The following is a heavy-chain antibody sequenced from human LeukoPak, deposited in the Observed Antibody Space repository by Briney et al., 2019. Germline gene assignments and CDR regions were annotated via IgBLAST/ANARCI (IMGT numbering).Heavy chain of an antibody. Sequence: GGSLRLSCAASGFTFSSYSINWVRQAPGKGLEWASFIGGGSTTIYYADSVKGRFTISRDNAKNSLYLQMSSLRAEDTAVYYCARDKDWAFDYWGQGTLVTVSS. V-gene: IGHV3-48*01. D-gene: IGHD3-9*01. CDR2: IGGGSTTI. J-gene: IGHJ4*02. CDR1: GFTFSSYS. CDR3: ARDKDWAFDY.